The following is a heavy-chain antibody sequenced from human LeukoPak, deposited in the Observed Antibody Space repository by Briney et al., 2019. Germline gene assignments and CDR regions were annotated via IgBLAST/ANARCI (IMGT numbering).Heavy chain of an antibody. CDR2: IYYSGST. D-gene: IGHD4-23*01. V-gene: IGHV4-59*01. J-gene: IGHJ4*02. Sequence: PSETLSLTCTVSGGSISSYYWSWIRQPPGKGLEWIGYIYYSGSTNYNPSLKSRVTISVDTSKNQFSLKLSSVTAADTAVYYCASHYGGNAPHYWGQGTLVTVSS. CDR1: GGSISSYY. CDR3: ASHYGGNAPHY.